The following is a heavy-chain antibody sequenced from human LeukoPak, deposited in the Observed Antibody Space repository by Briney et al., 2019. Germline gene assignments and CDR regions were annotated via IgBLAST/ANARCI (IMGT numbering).Heavy chain of an antibody. Sequence: GGSLRLSCAASGFTVSSNYMSWVRQAPGKGLEWVANIKQDGSEKYYVDSVKGRFTISRDNAKNSLYLQMNSLRAEDTAVYYCARGLHAMDVWGKGTTVTVSS. CDR3: ARGLHAMDV. J-gene: IGHJ6*03. V-gene: IGHV3-7*01. CDR2: IKQDGSEK. CDR1: GFTVSSNY.